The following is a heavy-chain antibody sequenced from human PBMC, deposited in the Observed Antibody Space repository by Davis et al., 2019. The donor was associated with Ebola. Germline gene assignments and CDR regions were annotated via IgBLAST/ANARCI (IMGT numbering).Heavy chain of an antibody. CDR2: ISWNSGSI. V-gene: IGHV3-9*01. CDR1: GFTFGSSA. J-gene: IGHJ4*02. D-gene: IGHD6-13*01. Sequence: SLKISCAASGFTFGSSAMSWVRQAPGKGLEWVSGISWNSGSIGYADSVKGRFTISRDNAKNSLYLQMNSLRAEDTALYYCAKAAAAGTGVFDYWGQGTLVTVSS. CDR3: AKAAAAGTGVFDY.